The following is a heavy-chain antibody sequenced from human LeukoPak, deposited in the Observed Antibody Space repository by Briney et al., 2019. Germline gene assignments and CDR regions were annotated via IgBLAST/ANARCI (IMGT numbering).Heavy chain of an antibody. CDR2: INHSGTP. CDR1: GGSFSGYY. J-gene: IGHJ5*02. D-gene: IGHD3-10*01. CDR3: ARDNPTYYYGSGTYHNWFDP. V-gene: IGHV4-34*01. Sequence: KTSETLSLTCAVYGGSFSGYYWSWIRQPPGKGLEWIGEINHSGTPNYNPSLKSRVTISVDTSKNQFSLKLSSVTAADTAVYYCARDNPTYYYGSGTYHNWFDPWGQGTLVTVSS.